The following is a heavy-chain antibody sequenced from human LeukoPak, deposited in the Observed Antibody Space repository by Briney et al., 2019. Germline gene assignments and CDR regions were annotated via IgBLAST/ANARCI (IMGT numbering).Heavy chain of an antibody. CDR2: IKEDGSEK. J-gene: IGHJ4*02. CDR1: GFIFSSYW. Sequence: HTGGSLRLSCAASGFIFSSYWMAWVRQAPGKGLEWVANIKEDGSEKNYVDSVKGRFTISRDNAKNSLYLQMNSLRAEDTAVYYCARDGSGSYTFDYWGQGTLVTVSS. D-gene: IGHD1-26*01. V-gene: IGHV3-7*01. CDR3: ARDGSGSYTFDY.